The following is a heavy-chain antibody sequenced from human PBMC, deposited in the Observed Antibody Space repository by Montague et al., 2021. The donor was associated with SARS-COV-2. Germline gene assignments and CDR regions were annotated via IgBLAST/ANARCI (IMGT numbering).Heavy chain of an antibody. Sequence: SLRLSCAASGFIFSSYGMHWVRQAPGKGLEWVAHIWYDGSNENYVDSVKGRFTISRDNFKNTLYLQMNSLRAEDTAIYYCARGSVGGYYFDYRGQGTLVTVSS. CDR3: ARGSVGGYYFDY. J-gene: IGHJ4*02. V-gene: IGHV3-33*01. CDR1: GFIFSSYG. D-gene: IGHD1-26*01. CDR2: IWYDGSNE.